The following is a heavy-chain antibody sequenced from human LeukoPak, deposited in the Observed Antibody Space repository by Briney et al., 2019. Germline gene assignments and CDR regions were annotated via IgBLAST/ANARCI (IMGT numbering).Heavy chain of an antibody. CDR1: GYTFTGYY. CDR3: ARDEGELYLDY. Sequence: ASVKVSCKASGYTFTGYYMHWVRQAPGQGLEWMGWINPNSGGTNYAQKFQGRVTMTRDTSISTAYMELSGLTPDDTAVYFCARDEGELYLDYWGQGTLVTVSS. D-gene: IGHD1-7*01. V-gene: IGHV1-2*02. CDR2: INPNSGGT. J-gene: IGHJ4*02.